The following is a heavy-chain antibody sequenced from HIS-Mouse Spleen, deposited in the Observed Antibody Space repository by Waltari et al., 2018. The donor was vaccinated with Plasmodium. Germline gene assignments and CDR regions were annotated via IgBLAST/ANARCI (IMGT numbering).Heavy chain of an antibody. CDR3: ARDPQVNDWYFDL. J-gene: IGHJ2*01. Sequence: EVQLVESGGGLVKPGGSLRLSCAASGFTFSSYSMNWVRQAPGKGLEWVSSISSSSSYIYYADSVKDRFTISRDNAKNSLYLQMNSLRAEDTAVYYCARDPQVNDWYFDLWGRGTLVTVSS. CDR2: ISSSSSYI. CDR1: GFTFSSYS. V-gene: IGHV3-21*01.